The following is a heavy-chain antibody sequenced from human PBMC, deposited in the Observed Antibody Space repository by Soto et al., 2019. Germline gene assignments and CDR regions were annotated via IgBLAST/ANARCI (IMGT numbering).Heavy chain of an antibody. CDR3: AGRDGYTT. Sequence: VQLVQSGSEVITPGSSVTVSCKASGTTFSSYDINWVRQAPGQGLEWMGGIIPTFGLPNYSQKFQDRLTITADESTTTAYMDLSSLTSEDPAIYFCAGRDGYTTWGQGTLVTVSA. V-gene: IGHV1-69*01. D-gene: IGHD5-12*01. CDR2: IIPTFGLP. CDR1: GTTFSSYD. J-gene: IGHJ5*02.